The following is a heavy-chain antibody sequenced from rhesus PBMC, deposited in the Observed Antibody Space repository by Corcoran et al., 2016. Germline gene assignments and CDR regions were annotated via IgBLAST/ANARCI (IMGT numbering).Heavy chain of an antibody. Sequence: EVQLVQSGAEVKRPGESLKISCKTSGYSFTSYWISWVRQIPGKGLGWVGAIAPSGYETRSSPSFQGQFTISADKAISPACLQWSSLKASDSATYYGAKDYDYGNRFDVWGPGVLVTVSS. V-gene: IGHV5-2*01. CDR1: GYSFTSYW. D-gene: IGHD4-29*01. CDR3: AKDYDYGNRFDV. J-gene: IGHJ5-1*01. CDR2: IAPSGYET.